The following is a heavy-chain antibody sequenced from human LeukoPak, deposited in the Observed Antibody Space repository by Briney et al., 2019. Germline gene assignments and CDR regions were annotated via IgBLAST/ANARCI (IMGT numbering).Heavy chain of an antibody. Sequence: ASVKVSCKASGYTFTSCYMHWVRQAPGQVLEWMGIMDPSSGTTSYAQKFQGRVTMTRDTSTGTVNMELSSLRSEDTAVYYCARDLGVGYSGYLLPDYWGQGTLVTVSS. CDR2: MDPSSGTT. J-gene: IGHJ4*02. CDR1: GYTFTSCY. V-gene: IGHV1-46*01. D-gene: IGHD3-3*01. CDR3: ARDLGVGYSGYLLPDY.